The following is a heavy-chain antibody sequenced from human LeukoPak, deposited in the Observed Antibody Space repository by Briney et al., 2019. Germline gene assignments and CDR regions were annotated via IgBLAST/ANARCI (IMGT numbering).Heavy chain of an antibody. J-gene: IGHJ4*02. Sequence: ASVTVSCKASGYTFTDYYMHWVRQAPGQGLEWMGWINPNSGGTNYAQKFQGRVTMTRDTSISTAYMELSRLRSDDTAVYYCARVLFQRAAAGFSAGYWGQGTLVTVSS. CDR2: INPNSGGT. V-gene: IGHV1-2*02. CDR1: GYTFTDYY. CDR3: ARVLFQRAAAGFSAGY. D-gene: IGHD6-13*01.